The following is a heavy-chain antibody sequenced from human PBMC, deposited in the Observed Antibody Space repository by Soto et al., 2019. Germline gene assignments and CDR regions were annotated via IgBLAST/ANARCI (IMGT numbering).Heavy chain of an antibody. CDR3: ASFYSGSYRPSYYFDY. V-gene: IGHV3-48*02. J-gene: IGHJ4*02. Sequence: GGSLRLSCAASGFTFSSYSMNWVRQAPGKGLEWVSYISSSSSTIYYADSVKGRFTISRDNAKNSLYLQMNSLRDEDTAVYYCASFYSGSYRPSYYFDYWGQGTLVTVSS. CDR2: ISSSSSTI. D-gene: IGHD1-26*01. CDR1: GFTFSSYS.